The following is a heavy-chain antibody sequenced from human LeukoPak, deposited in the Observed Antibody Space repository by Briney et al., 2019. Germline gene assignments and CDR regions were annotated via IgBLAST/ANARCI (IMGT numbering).Heavy chain of an antibody. CDR1: GYTFTSYY. V-gene: IGHV1-2*02. CDR2: INPNSGGT. D-gene: IGHD3-9*01. J-gene: IGHJ4*02. CDR3: ALLYDILTGYSNFDY. Sequence: ASVKVSCKASGYTFTSYYMHWVRQAPGQGLEWMGIINPNSGGTNYAQKFQGRVTMTRDTSISTAYMELSRLRSDDTAVYYCALLYDILTGYSNFDYWGQGTLVTVSS.